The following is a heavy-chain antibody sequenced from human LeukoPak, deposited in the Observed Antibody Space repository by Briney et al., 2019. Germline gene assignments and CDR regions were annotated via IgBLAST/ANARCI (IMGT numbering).Heavy chain of an antibody. D-gene: IGHD3-3*01. J-gene: IGHJ4*02. CDR3: ARDQDFWSGYYVSPDY. Sequence: ALVKVSCKASGYTFNSYGISWVRQAPGQGLEWMGWISVYNGHTNYAQKLQGRVTMTTDTSTSTAYMELRGLRSDDTAVYYCARDQDFWSGYYVSPDYWGQGTLVTVSS. V-gene: IGHV1-18*01. CDR1: GYTFNSYG. CDR2: ISVYNGHT.